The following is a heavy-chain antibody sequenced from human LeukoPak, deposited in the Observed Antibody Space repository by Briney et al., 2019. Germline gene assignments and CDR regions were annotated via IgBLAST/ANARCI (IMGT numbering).Heavy chain of an antibody. CDR3: ARESPVAAVGRSWFDP. Sequence: GGSLRLSCAASGFTFSSYAMSWVRQAPGKGLEWVSTISGGGVTTYYADSVKGRLTISRDNSKNTVSLQMNSLRDDDTAVYFCARESPVAAVGRSWFDPWGQGTLVTVSS. CDR1: GFTFSSYA. V-gene: IGHV3-23*01. J-gene: IGHJ5*02. D-gene: IGHD6-13*01. CDR2: ISGGGVTT.